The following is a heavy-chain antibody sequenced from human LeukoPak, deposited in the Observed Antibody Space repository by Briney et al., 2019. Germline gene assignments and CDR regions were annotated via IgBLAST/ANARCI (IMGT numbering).Heavy chain of an antibody. D-gene: IGHD4-17*01. CDR3: ATSPPAEVTTSVY. CDR2: INPNSGGT. J-gene: IGHJ4*02. Sequence: ASVKVSCKASGYTFTGYYMHWVRQAPGQGLEWMGWINPNSGGTNYAQKFQGRVTMTRDTSISTAYMELSRLRSDDTAVYYCATSPPAEVTTSVYWGQGTLVTVSS. CDR1: GYTFTGYY. V-gene: IGHV1-2*02.